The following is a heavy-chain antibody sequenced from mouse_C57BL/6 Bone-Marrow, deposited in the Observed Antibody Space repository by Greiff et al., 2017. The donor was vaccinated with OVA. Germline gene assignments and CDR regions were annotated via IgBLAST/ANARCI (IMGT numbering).Heavy chain of an antibody. D-gene: IGHD3-3*01. J-gene: IGHJ4*01. CDR3: TRDKGSSGAMDY. CDR1: GFTFSSYA. V-gene: IGHV5-9-1*02. Sequence: EVKLMESGEGLVKPGGSLKLSCAASGFTFSSYAMSWVRQTPEKRLEWVAYISSGGDYIYYADTVKGRFTISRDNARNTLYLQMRSLKSEDTAMYYCTRDKGSSGAMDYWGQGTSVTVSS. CDR2: ISSGGDYI.